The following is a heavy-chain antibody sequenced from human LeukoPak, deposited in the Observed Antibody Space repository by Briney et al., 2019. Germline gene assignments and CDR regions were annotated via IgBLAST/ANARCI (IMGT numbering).Heavy chain of an antibody. J-gene: IGHJ3*02. V-gene: IGHV1-69*13. Sequence: SVKVSCKASGGTFSSYAISWVRQAPGQGLEWMGGIIPIFGTANYAQKFQGRVTITADESTSTAYMELSSLRSEDTAVYYRASPTSGSYPPDAFDIWGQGTMVTVSS. CDR2: IIPIFGTA. CDR3: ASPTSGSYPPDAFDI. D-gene: IGHD1-26*01. CDR1: GGTFSSYA.